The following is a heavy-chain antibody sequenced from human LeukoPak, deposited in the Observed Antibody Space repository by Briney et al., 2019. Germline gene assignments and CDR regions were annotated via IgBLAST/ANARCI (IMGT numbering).Heavy chain of an antibody. V-gene: IGHV1-46*01. CDR3: ARGGPRTYFGSGSLDL. CDR2: INARDGDK. D-gene: IGHD3-10*01. Sequence: GASVKVSCKASGYTLSSYYFHWVRQAPGQGLEWMGIINARDGDKNYAQKFQGRVIMTRDTSTDTIHMELRSLRSEDTAVYYCARGGPRTYFGSGSLDLWGRGTLVTVSS. J-gene: IGHJ2*01. CDR1: GYTLSSYY.